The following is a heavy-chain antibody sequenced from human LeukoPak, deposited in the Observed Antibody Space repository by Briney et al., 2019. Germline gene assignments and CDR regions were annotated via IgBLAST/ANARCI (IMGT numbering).Heavy chain of an antibody. Sequence: PSETLSLTCTVSGGSISSSSYYWGWIRQPPGKGLEWIGSIYYSGSTYYNPSLKSRVTISVDTSKNQFSLKLSSVTAADTAVYYCARAGHDSSGYYHGMDVWGQGTTVTVSS. CDR1: GGSISSSSYY. D-gene: IGHD3-22*01. J-gene: IGHJ6*02. CDR3: ARAGHDSSGYYHGMDV. V-gene: IGHV4-39*01. CDR2: IYYSGST.